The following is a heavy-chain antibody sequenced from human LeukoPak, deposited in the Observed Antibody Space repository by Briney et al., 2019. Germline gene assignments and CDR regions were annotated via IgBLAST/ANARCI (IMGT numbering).Heavy chain of an antibody. CDR3: AKGGITMIVVVIEFLYYFDY. CDR2: MSYDGSKK. V-gene: IGHV3-30*18. CDR1: GFTFRSYG. D-gene: IGHD3-22*01. Sequence: GGSLRLSCAASGFTFRSYGMHWVRQAPGKGLEWVALMSYDGSKKYYVDSVKGRFTISRDNSKNTLYLQMNSLRAEDTAVYYCAKGGITMIVVVIEFLYYFDYWGQGTLVTVSS. J-gene: IGHJ4*02.